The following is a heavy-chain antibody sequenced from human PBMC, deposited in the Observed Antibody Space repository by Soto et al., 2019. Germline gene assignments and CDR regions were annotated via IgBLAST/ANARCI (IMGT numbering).Heavy chain of an antibody. CDR2: ISAYNGNT. Sequence: QVQLVQSGAEVKKPGASVKVSCKASGYTFTSYGISWVRQAPGQGLEWMGWISAYNGNTNYAQKHQGRXXMXTXKSTRTAYMELRSLRSDDTAVYYCARSESTVTGLDPWGQGTLVTVSS. V-gene: IGHV1-18*01. CDR3: ARSESTVTGLDP. CDR1: GYTFTSYG. D-gene: IGHD4-17*01. J-gene: IGHJ5*02.